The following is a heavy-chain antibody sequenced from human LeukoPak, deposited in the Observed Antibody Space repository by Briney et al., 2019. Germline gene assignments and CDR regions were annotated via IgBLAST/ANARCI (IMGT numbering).Heavy chain of an antibody. V-gene: IGHV3-74*01. J-gene: IGHJ4*02. CDR3: ARYYSAFDY. CDR2: INSDGSWT. CDR1: GNYW. Sequence: GGSLRLSCAASGNYWMHWVRQAPGKGLVWVSHINSDGSWTSYADSVKGRFTISRDNSKNTLYLQMNSLRAEDTAVYYCARYYSAFDYWGQGTLVTVSS. D-gene: IGHD3-10*01.